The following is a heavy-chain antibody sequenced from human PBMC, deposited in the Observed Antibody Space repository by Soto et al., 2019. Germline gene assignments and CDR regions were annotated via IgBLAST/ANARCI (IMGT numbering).Heavy chain of an antibody. Sequence: GGSLRLSCAASGFTFSSDSMGWVRQAPGKGLEWVASISSSGSLVNYADSVKGRFTISRDNAKNSLYLQMRSLKDEDTAVYYCARDPPSGTTLDWFDSWGQGTLVTVSS. CDR1: GFTFSSDS. CDR3: ARDPPSGTTLDWFDS. V-gene: IGHV3-21*01. CDR2: ISSSGSLV. D-gene: IGHD1-7*01. J-gene: IGHJ5*01.